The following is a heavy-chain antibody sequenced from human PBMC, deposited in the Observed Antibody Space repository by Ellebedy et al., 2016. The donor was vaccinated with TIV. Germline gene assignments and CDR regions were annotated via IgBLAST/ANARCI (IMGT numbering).Heavy chain of an antibody. J-gene: IGHJ1*01. V-gene: IGHV3-48*02. CDR3: AISTVMIHFQH. D-gene: IGHD3-16*01. CDR1: RLTFSRYE. CDR2: ISSSSSNI. Sequence: PGGSLRLSCAVSRLTFSRYEMSWVRQAPGKGLEWISYISSSSSNIYYADSVKGRFTISRDNAKNSLFLQMNGLRDEDTAVYYCAISTVMIHFQHWGQGPLVTVSS.